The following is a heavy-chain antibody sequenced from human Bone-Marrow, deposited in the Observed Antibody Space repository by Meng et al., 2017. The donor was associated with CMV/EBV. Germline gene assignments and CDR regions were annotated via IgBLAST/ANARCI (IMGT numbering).Heavy chain of an antibody. J-gene: IGHJ4*02. CDR1: GFTFSRNS. CDR3: ARDGTGSYSRFDY. D-gene: IGHD1-26*01. Sequence: GGSLRLSCAASGFTFSRNSMNWVRQAPGKGLEWVSSISNSNNYIYYADSVKGRFTISRDNSKNTLYLQMNSLRAEDTAVYYCARDGTGSYSRFDYWGQGTLVTVSS. CDR2: ISNSNNYI. V-gene: IGHV3-21*01.